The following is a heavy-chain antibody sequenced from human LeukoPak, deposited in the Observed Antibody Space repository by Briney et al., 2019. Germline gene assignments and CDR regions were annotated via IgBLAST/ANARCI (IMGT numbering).Heavy chain of an antibody. V-gene: IGHV4-59*08. Sequence: SETLSLTCTVSGGSISGYYWSWIRQPPGEGLEWIGYVYYSGSNTYNPSLKSPVTISVDTSKNQFSLKLSSVTATDTAVYYCARCIAARPGASTDYYYYMDVWGKGTTVTVSS. CDR1: GGSISGYY. D-gene: IGHD6-6*01. J-gene: IGHJ6*03. CDR2: VYYSGSN. CDR3: ARCIAARPGASTDYYYYMDV.